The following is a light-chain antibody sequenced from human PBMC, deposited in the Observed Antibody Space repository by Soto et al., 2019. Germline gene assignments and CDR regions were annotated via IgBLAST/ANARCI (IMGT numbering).Light chain of an antibody. Sequence: QSALTQPASVSGSPGQSITISCTGTSSDVGGYNYVSWYQQHPGKAPKLLIYGNSNRPSGVPDRFSGSKSGTSASLAVTGLQAEDEADYYCQSYDSSLSVFGGGTKLTVL. J-gene: IGLJ2*01. CDR1: SSDVGGYNY. CDR2: GNS. CDR3: QSYDSSLSV. V-gene: IGLV2-14*01.